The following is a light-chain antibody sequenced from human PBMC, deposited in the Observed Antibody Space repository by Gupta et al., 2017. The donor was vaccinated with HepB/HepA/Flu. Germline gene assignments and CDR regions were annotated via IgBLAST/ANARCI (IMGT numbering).Light chain of an antibody. CDR2: GGS. J-gene: IGKJ5*01. Sequence: DIVMTQSPFSLPVTPGESASISCRSSQSLLKNNGRTYLDWYLQKPGQSPQLLIYGGSNRASGVPDRFSGSGSGTDFTLKISGVEAADVGIYYCMQLIEPPFTFGQGTRLEI. CDR1: QSLLKNNGRTY. CDR3: MQLIEPPFT. V-gene: IGKV2-28*01.